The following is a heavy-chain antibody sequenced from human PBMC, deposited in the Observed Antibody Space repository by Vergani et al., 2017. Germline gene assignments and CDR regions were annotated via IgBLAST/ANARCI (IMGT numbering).Heavy chain of an antibody. J-gene: IGHJ4*02. CDR1: GFIFSSYA. D-gene: IGHD3-22*01. V-gene: IGHV3-64D*06. CDR2: ISSNGGST. Sequence: EVQLVESGGGLVQPGGSLRLSCSASGFIFSSYAMHWVRQAPGKGLEYVSGISSNGGSTNYADSVKGRFTISRDNSKNTLYLQMNSLRTEDTAVYYCAKDNYYYDRSGHFDYWGQGTLVTVSS. CDR3: AKDNYYYDRSGHFDY.